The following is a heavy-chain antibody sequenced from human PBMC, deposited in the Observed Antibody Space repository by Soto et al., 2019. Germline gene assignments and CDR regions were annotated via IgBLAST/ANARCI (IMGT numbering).Heavy chain of an antibody. CDR1: GGSIGSYY. D-gene: IGHD3-3*01. V-gene: IGHV4-59*01. CDR2: IYYSGST. J-gene: IGHJ6*02. Sequence: QVQLQESGPGRVKPSETLSLTCTVSGGSIGSYYWNWIRQPPGKGLEWIGYIYYSGSTNYNPSLKSRVTISGDTSKNQFSLKLSSVTAADTAVYYCARDGGFYYGMDVWGQGTTVTVSS. CDR3: ARDGGFYYGMDV.